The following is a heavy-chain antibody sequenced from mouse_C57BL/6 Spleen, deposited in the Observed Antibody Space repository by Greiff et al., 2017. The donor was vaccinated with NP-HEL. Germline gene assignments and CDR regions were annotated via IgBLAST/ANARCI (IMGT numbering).Heavy chain of an antibody. CDR1: GYAFSSSW. CDR3: ARSDGSSLYYYAMDY. CDR2: IYPGDGDT. D-gene: IGHD1-1*01. V-gene: IGHV1-82*01. Sequence: QVQLQQSGPELVKPGASVKISCKASGYAFSSSWMNWVKQRPGKGLEWIGRIYPGDGDTNYNGKFKGKATLTADKSSSTAYMQLSSLTSEDSAVYFCARSDGSSLYYYAMDYWGQGTSVTVSS. J-gene: IGHJ4*01.